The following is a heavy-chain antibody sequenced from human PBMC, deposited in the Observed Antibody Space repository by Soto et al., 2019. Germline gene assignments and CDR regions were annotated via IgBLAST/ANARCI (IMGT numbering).Heavy chain of an antibody. CDR2: IYSGGST. J-gene: IGHJ4*02. CDR1: GFTVSSNY. Sequence: GGSLRLSCAASGFTVSSNYMSWVRQAPGKGLEWVSVIYSGGSTYYADSVKGRFTISRHNSKNTLYLQMNSLRAEDTAVYYCAGRGIAVAGDVDYWGQGTLVTVSS. CDR3: AGRGIAVAGDVDY. V-gene: IGHV3-53*04. D-gene: IGHD6-19*01.